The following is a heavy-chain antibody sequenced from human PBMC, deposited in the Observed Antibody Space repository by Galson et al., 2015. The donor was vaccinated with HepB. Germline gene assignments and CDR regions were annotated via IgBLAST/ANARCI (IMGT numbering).Heavy chain of an antibody. CDR2: IWNDSGDE. V-gene: IGHV3-33*01. D-gene: IGHD1-14*01. CDR1: GIIFSSFG. CDR3: ARGTAHKGFDL. Sequence: SLRLSCAGSGIIFSSFGMHWVRRAPGKGLEWVAMIWNDSGDEYFADSVKGRFTLSRDTSKNTLYLRLNGLRGEDTAVYYCARGTAHKGFDLWGQGTMVTVS. J-gene: IGHJ3*01.